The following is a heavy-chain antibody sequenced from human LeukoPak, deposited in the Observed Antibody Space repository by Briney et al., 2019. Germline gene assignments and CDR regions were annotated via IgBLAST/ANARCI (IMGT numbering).Heavy chain of an antibody. D-gene: IGHD4-17*01. J-gene: IGHJ4*02. CDR2: IYASGAT. V-gene: IGHV4-4*09. Sequence: SETLSLTCSVSGGHIDSVYWNWIRQPPGKGLEWVGYIYASGATNYNASLKSRVTISVDTSKNQFSLKLNSVTAADTAVYSCAIYGDSFFDYWGQGTLVNVSS. CDR3: AIYGDSFFDY. CDR1: GGHIDSVY.